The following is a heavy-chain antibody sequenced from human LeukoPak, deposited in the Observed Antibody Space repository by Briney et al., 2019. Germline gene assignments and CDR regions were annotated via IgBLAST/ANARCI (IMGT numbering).Heavy chain of an antibody. V-gene: IGHV1-2*02. D-gene: IGHD2-2*01. CDR1: GYTFTTYY. CDR2: INPNSGGT. J-gene: IGHJ4*02. Sequence: ASVKVSCKASGYTFTTYYMHWVRQAPGQGLEWMGWINPNSGGTNYAQKFQGRVTMTRDTSISTAYMELSRLRSDDTAVYYCARAYCSSTSCFWYFDYWGQGTLVTVSS. CDR3: ARAYCSSTSCFWYFDY.